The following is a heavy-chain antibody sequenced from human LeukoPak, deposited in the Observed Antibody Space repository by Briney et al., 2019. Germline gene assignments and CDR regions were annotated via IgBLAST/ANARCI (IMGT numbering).Heavy chain of an antibody. CDR1: GYSISSGYY. J-gene: IGHJ4*02. CDR2: IYHSGST. D-gene: IGHD2-2*02. Sequence: SETLSLTCTVSGYSISSGYYWGWIRQPPGKGLEWIGSIYHSGSTYYNPSLKSRVTISVDTSKNQFSLKLSSVTAADTAVYCCARGSIVVVPAATPIYFDYWGQGTLVTVSS. V-gene: IGHV4-38-2*02. CDR3: ARGSIVVVPAATPIYFDY.